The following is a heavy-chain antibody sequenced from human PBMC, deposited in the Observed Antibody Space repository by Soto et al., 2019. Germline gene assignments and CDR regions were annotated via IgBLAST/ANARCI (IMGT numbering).Heavy chain of an antibody. CDR1: GFTFSTYA. Sequence: GGSLRLSCVASGFTFSTYAIHWVRQAPGKGLGWVAVISNDGSKKYFVDSVKGRFTISRDNSNNTVYLQMNRLRAEDTALYYCARSIAVAGLDSWGPGTLVTVPS. CDR2: ISNDGSKK. V-gene: IGHV3-30-3*01. CDR3: ARSIAVAGLDS. J-gene: IGHJ4*02. D-gene: IGHD6-19*01.